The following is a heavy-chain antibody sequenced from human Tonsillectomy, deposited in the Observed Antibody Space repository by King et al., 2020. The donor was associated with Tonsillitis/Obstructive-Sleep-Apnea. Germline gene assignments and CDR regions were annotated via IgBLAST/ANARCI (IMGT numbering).Heavy chain of an antibody. Sequence: QLQESGPGLVKPSHTLSLTCTVSGGSISSGGYYWSWIRQHPGKGLEWIGYIYYSGTNYYNPSLKSRVTISLDTSKNQFSLKLSSVTAADTAFYYCAGGDDYDHYLDYWGQGTLVTVSS. CDR3: AGGDDYDHYLDY. CDR1: GGSISSGGYY. J-gene: IGHJ4*02. D-gene: IGHD4-17*01. V-gene: IGHV4-31*03. CDR2: IYYSGTN.